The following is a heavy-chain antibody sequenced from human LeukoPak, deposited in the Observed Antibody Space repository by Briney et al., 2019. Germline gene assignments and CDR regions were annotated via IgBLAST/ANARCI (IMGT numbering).Heavy chain of an antibody. CDR1: GFTFNTYS. J-gene: IGHJ4*02. CDR3: ARDWGYYYDSSGYYDY. V-gene: IGHV3-30-3*01. D-gene: IGHD3-22*01. Sequence: GGSLRLSCVASGFTFNTYSMHWVRQAPGKGLEWVAVLSFDGDEKHYADSVKGRFTISRDNSKNTLYLQMNSLRAEDTAVYYCARDWGYYYDSSGYYDYWGQGTLVTVSS. CDR2: LSFDGDEK.